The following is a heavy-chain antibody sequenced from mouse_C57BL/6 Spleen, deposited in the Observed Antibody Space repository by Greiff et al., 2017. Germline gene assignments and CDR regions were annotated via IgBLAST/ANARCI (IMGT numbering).Heavy chain of an antibody. CDR3: ARDGDLYWYFDV. J-gene: IGHJ1*03. CDR1: GFTFSDYY. Sequence: EVHLVESEGGLVQPGSSMKLSCTASGFTFSDYYMAWVRQVPEKGLEWVANINYDGSSTYYLDSLKSRFIISRDNAKNILYLQMSSLKSEDTATYYCARDGDLYWYFDVWGTGTTVTVSS. CDR2: INYDGSST. D-gene: IGHD3-3*01. V-gene: IGHV5-16*01.